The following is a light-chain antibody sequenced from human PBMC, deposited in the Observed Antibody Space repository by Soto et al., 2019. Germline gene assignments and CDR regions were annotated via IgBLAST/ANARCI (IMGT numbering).Light chain of an antibody. CDR1: QRVSSSS. CDR2: GTS. CDR3: QRYGSSPLIT. V-gene: IGKV3-20*01. J-gene: IGKJ5*01. Sequence: ETVLTQSPVTLSLAPGERATLSCRASQRVSSSSLAWYQQRPGQAPRLLIYGTSSRATGIPDRFSGSGSGTDFTLTISRLEPEDFAVYFCQRYGSSPLITFGQGTRLEIK.